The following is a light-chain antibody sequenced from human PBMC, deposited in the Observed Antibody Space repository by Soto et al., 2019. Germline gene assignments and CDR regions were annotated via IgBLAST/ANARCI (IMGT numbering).Light chain of an antibody. CDR1: QSVSSSY. J-gene: IGKJ1*01. V-gene: IGKV3-20*01. CDR3: QQYCSSPRT. Sequence: EIVLTQSPGTLSLSPGERATLSCRASQSVSSSYLAWYQQKPGQAPRLLIYGASSRATGIPDRFRGSGSGTDFTLTISRLEPEDFAVYYCQQYCSSPRTFGQGTKVEIK. CDR2: GAS.